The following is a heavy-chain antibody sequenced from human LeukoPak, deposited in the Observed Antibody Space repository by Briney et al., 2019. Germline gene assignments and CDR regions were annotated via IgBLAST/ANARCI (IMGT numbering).Heavy chain of an antibody. CDR1: GFTFSNCG. J-gene: IGHJ4*02. Sequence: SGGSLRLSCATSGFTFSNCGMHWVRQAPGKGLEWVAVISSDETNIRYGDSARGRFTVSRDNAKNTVYLQMNSLGADDTAVYYCARETAADRGQGTLVTVSS. D-gene: IGHD2-2*01. V-gene: IGHV3-30*03. CDR2: ISSDETNI. CDR3: ARETAAD.